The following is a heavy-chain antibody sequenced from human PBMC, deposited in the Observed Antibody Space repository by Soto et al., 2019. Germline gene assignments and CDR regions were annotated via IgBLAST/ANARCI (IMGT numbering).Heavy chain of an antibody. CDR3: ARWGEGYCSSTSCSKYYYYYGMDV. J-gene: IGHJ6*02. CDR2: IIPIFGTA. Sequence: SVKVSWKASGGAFSSYSISWVLQAPGQGLEWMGGIIPIFGTANYAQKFQGRVTITADESTSTAYMELSSLRSEDTAVYYCARWGEGYCSSTSCSKYYYYYGMDVRGQGTTVTVSS. D-gene: IGHD2-2*01. V-gene: IGHV1-69*13. CDR1: GGAFSSYS.